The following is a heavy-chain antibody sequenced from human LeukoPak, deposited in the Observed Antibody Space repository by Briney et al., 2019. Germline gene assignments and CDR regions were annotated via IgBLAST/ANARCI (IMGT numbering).Heavy chain of an antibody. V-gene: IGHV4-59*01. CDR1: GGSISSYY. CDR3: ARGALVPAAIYYYYMDV. CDR2: IYYSGST. D-gene: IGHD2-2*02. Sequence: SETLSLTCTVSGGSISSYYWSWIRQPPGKGLEWIGYIYYSGSTNYNPSLKSRVTISVDTSKNQFSLKLSSVTAADTAVYYCARGALVPAAIYYYYMDVWGKGTTVTVSS. J-gene: IGHJ6*03.